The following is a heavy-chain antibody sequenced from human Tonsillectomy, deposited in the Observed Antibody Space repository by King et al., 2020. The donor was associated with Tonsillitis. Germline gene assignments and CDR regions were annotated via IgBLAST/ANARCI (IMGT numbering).Heavy chain of an antibody. Sequence: VQLVESGGGVVQPGRSLRLSCVASGFTFNNYGMHWVRQAPGKGLEWVALISYDGSKRDYVDSVEGRFTISRDNSKNTRYLRMNSLRAEDTAVYFCASVRSAYYDILTGYLGAFDIWGQGKMVTVSS. CDR1: GFTFNNYG. CDR3: ASVRSAYYDILTGYLGAFDI. CDR2: ISYDGSKR. J-gene: IGHJ3*02. D-gene: IGHD3-9*01. V-gene: IGHV3-33*05.